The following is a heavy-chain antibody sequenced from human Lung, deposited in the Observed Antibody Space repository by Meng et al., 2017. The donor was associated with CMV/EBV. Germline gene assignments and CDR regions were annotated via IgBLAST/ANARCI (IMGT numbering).Heavy chain of an antibody. CDR2: INTSSGGT. V-gene: IGHV1-2*02. CDR1: GYTFTGYY. J-gene: IGHJ6*02. CDR3: ARDCSSTSCSAYYYYYYGMDV. D-gene: IGHD2-2*01. Sequence: SXXVSXKASGYTFTGYYMHWVRQAPGQGLEWMGWINTSSGGTNYAQKFQGRVTMTRDTSSRTAYMEVSRMRSDDTAVYYCARDCSSTSCSAYYYYYYGMDVWGQGTXVTVSS.